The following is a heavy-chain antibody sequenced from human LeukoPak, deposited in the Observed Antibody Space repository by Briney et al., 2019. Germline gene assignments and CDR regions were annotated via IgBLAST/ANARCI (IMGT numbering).Heavy chain of an antibody. J-gene: IGHJ4*02. Sequence: SETLSLACTVSGGSINSYYWSRIRQPAGKGLEWIGRIYSSGSTNYNPSLKSRVSMSVDTSKNQFSLKLTSVTAADTAVYYCARGGKATVVTMWGQGILVTVSS. CDR3: ARGGKATVVTM. CDR2: IYSSGST. CDR1: GGSINSYY. D-gene: IGHD4-23*01. V-gene: IGHV4-4*07.